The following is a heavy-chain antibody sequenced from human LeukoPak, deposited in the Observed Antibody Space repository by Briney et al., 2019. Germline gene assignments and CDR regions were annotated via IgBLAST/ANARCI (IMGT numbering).Heavy chain of an antibody. Sequence: PGGSLRLSCAASGFTFRDCGMHWVRQAPGKGLEWVAVIWYDGSHVYYADSVKGRFTISRDNSKNTLYLQMNSLRAEDTAVYYCAKDSQGYGTDYWGQGTLVTVSS. V-gene: IGHV3-30*02. CDR3: AKDSQGYGTDY. D-gene: IGHD6-13*01. CDR2: IWYDGSHV. J-gene: IGHJ4*02. CDR1: GFTFRDCG.